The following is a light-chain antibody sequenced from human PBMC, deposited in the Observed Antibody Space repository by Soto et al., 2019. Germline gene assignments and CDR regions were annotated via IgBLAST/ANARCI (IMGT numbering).Light chain of an antibody. V-gene: IGKV3-20*01. CDR1: QGIGNT. CDR3: QEYGSSHRT. Sequence: EIVLTQYPAKRSVSAGAVATRAGMASQGIGNTLAWYQQKPGQTPRLLIYGAYIRATGVPDRFSGSGSGTDFTLTISRMEPEEFAVYYCQEYGSSHRTYGQGTRVEIK. J-gene: IGKJ5*01. CDR2: GAY.